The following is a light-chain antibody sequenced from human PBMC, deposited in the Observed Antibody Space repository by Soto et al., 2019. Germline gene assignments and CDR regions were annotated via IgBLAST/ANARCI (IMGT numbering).Light chain of an antibody. J-gene: IGKJ1*01. V-gene: IGKV1-39*01. Sequence: DIQMTQSPSSLSASVGDRVTITCRASQSITYFNWYQQKPGKAPKLLIYSTSNLQSGVPSRFSGSGSGTDFTLTISSLQPEDFATCYCQRRHGTFGQGTKVEIK. CDR2: STS. CDR3: QRRHGT. CDR1: QSITY.